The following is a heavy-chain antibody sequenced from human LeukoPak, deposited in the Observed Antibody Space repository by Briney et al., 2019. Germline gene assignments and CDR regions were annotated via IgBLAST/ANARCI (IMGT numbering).Heavy chain of an antibody. D-gene: IGHD6-6*01. CDR1: GYTFTGYY. J-gene: IGHJ6*03. CDR2: INVNSGGT. V-gene: IGHV1-2*02. Sequence: ASVKVSCKASGYTFTGYYIHWVRQAPGQGLEWMGWINVNSGGTNYPQKFQGRVTITTDESTSTAYMELSSLRSEDTAVYYCARAPFSSSSPWAYYYYYMDVRGKGTTVTVSS. CDR3: ARAPFSSSSPWAYYYYYMDV.